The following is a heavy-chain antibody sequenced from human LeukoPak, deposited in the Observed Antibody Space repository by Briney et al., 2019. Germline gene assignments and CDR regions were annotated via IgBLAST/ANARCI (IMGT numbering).Heavy chain of an antibody. J-gene: IGHJ4*02. V-gene: IGHV1-2*02. D-gene: IGHD1-26*01. CDR1: GYTFTDYY. CDR3: ARDRSGSYEY. Sequence: GASVKVSCKASGYTFTDYYMHWVRQAPGQGLEWMGLINPNSGGTNYAQKFQGRVTMTRDTSISTAYMELSRLRSADTAVYYCARDRSGSYEYWGQGTLVTVSS. CDR2: INPNSGGT.